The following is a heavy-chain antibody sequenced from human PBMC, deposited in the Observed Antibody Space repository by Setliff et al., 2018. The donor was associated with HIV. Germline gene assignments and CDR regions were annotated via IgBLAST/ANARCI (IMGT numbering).Heavy chain of an antibody. Sequence: ASVKVSCKTSGYMFIAYGMSWVRQAPGQGLEWMGYIDPNTGDTNYAQKFQGRVTFSTDTSVSTAYVELERLSSDDTAVYYCAAVPWGHSSLIIDHWGQGTPVTVSS. V-gene: IGHV1-2*02. CDR2: IDPNTGDT. J-gene: IGHJ4*02. CDR1: GYMFIAYG. CDR3: AAVPWGHSSLIIDH. D-gene: IGHD3-16*01.